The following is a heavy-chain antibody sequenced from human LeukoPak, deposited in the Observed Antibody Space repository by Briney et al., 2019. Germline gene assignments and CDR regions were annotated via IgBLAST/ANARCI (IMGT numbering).Heavy chain of an antibody. CDR3: ARDRYGDGFAHFDY. V-gene: IGHV1-2*02. J-gene: IGHJ4*02. D-gene: IGHD5-24*01. CDR2: VTPSDGA. CDR1: GYTFTAYA. Sequence: SVQVSCKSSGYTFTAYAIHWVRQAPGQGLEWMGWVTPSDGANYAQKFQGRVTMTRDTSMSTAYMDLNRLTSDDTAVYFCARDRYGDGFAHFDYWGQGTLVTVSS.